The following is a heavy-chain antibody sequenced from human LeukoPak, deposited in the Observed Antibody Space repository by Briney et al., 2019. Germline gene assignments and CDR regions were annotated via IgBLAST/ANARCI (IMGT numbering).Heavy chain of an antibody. CDR2: ISAYNGNT. D-gene: IGHD3-9*01. J-gene: IGHJ4*02. CDR3: ARDQAATNTQVRFCLD. CDR1: GYTFTSYG. V-gene: IGHV1-18*01. Sequence: ASVKVSCKTSGYTFTSYGISWVRQAPGQGLEWMGWISAYNGNTNFAQKLQGRVTMTTDTSTSTAYMDLRSLRSDDTAVYYCARDQAATNTQVRFCLDWGQGTLVTVSS.